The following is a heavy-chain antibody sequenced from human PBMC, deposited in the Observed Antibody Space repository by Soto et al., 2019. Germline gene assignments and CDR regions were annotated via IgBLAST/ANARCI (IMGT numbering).Heavy chain of an antibody. J-gene: IGHJ1*01. V-gene: IGHV3-30*18. CDR1: GFTFSSYG. Sequence: GGSLRLSCAASGFTFSSYGMHWVRQAPGKGLEWVAVISYDGSNKYYADSVKGRFTISRDNSKNTLYLQMNSLRAEDTAVYYCAKGGGWELLGYFQHWGQGTLVTVSS. D-gene: IGHD1-26*01. CDR3: AKGGGWELLGYFQH. CDR2: ISYDGSNK.